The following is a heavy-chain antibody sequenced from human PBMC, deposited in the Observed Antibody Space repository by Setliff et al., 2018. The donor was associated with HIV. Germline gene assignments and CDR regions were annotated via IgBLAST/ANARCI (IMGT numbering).Heavy chain of an antibody. V-gene: IGHV1-8*01. Sequence: GASVKVSCKASGYTFISFDINWVRQATGQGPEWVGWMNPASGSTGYAQKFQGRVTMTRNVSINTAYMELNSLTFDDTAMYYCARARYGVAAVGYWGQGTPVTVSS. CDR3: ARARYGVAAVGY. CDR2: MNPASGST. CDR1: GYTFISFD. D-gene: IGHD6-13*01. J-gene: IGHJ4*02.